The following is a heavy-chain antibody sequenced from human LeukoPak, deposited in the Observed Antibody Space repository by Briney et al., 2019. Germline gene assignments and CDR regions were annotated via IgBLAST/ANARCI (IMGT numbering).Heavy chain of an antibody. J-gene: IGHJ6*02. CDR1: GFTFDDYA. D-gene: IGHD2-2*01. V-gene: IGHV3-9*01. CDR3: AKDYCSRTSCPSNYYYGMDV. Sequence: GGSLRLSCAASGFTFDDYAMHWVRQAPGKGLEWVSGLRWNSCSIGYADSVKGRFTISRDNAKNSLYLQMNSLRAEDTALYYCAKDYCSRTSCPSNYYYGMDVWGQGTTVTVSS. CDR2: LRWNSCSI.